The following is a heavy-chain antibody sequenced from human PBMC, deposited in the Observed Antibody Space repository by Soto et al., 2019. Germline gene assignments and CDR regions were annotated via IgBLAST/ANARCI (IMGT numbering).Heavy chain of an antibody. Sequence: LSLTCTVSGGSISSSSYYWGWIRQPPGKGLEWIGSIYYSGSTYYNPSLKSRVTISVDTSKNQFSLKLSSVTAADTAVYYCARLWSYYDFWSGYYFDYWGQGTLVTVSS. D-gene: IGHD3-3*01. V-gene: IGHV4-39*01. CDR2: IYYSGST. J-gene: IGHJ4*02. CDR1: GGSISSSSYY. CDR3: ARLWSYYDFWSGYYFDY.